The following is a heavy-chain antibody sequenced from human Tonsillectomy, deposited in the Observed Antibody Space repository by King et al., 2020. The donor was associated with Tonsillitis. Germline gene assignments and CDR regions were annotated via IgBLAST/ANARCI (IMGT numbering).Heavy chain of an antibody. D-gene: IGHD2-21*01. J-gene: IGHJ3*02. CDR1: GFTFSSYG. CDR3: AKDRCLSCCGFDI. CDR2: IRSDGSTT. Sequence: VQLVESGGGVVQPGGSLRLSCAASGFTFSSYGMHWVRQAPGKGLEWVTFIRSDGSTTTYADSVKGRFTISRDNSKNTLHLQVNSLRVEDTAVYYCAKDRCLSCCGFDIWGQGTRVTVSS. V-gene: IGHV3-30*02.